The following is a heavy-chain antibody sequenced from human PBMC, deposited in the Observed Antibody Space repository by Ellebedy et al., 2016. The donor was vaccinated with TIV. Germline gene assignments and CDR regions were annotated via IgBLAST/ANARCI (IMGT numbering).Heavy chain of an antibody. CDR2: ISGSGGST. CDR1: GFTFRSYA. Sequence: GESLKISCAASGFTFRSYAMSWVRQAPGKGLEWVSAISGSGGSTYYADSVKGRFTISRDNSKNTLYLQMNSLRAEDTAVYYCARGSNVLWFGELLYRPDDAFDIWGQGTMVTVSS. CDR3: ARGSNVLWFGELLYRPDDAFDI. V-gene: IGHV3-23*01. D-gene: IGHD3-10*01. J-gene: IGHJ3*02.